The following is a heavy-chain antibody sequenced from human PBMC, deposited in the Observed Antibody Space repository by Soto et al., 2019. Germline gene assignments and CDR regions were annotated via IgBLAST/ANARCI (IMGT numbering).Heavy chain of an antibody. CDR3: ARHNSQWPNWFDP. J-gene: IGHJ5*02. CDR1: GYTFTSYG. CDR2: ISAYDSST. D-gene: IGHD1-1*01. V-gene: IGHV1-18*01. Sequence: QVQQVQSGAEVKRPGASAKVSCKASGYTFTSYGFSWVRQAPGQGLEWMGWISAYDSSTNYAQKFQGRVTMTTDTSTSTAYMELKSLRSDDTAVYYCARHNSQWPNWFDPWGQGTLVTVSS.